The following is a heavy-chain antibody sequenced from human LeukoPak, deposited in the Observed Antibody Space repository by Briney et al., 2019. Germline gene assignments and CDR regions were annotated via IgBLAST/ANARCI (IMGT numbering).Heavy chain of an antibody. Sequence: SETLSLTCAVYGGSFSGYYWSWIRQPPGKGLEWIGEINHSGSTNYNPSLKSRVTISVDTSKNQFSLKLSSVTAADTAVYYCARANYYGSSGYYYRWEDYWGQGTLVTVSS. D-gene: IGHD3-22*01. J-gene: IGHJ4*02. CDR3: ARANYYGSSGYYYRWEDY. V-gene: IGHV4-34*01. CDR1: GGSFSGYY. CDR2: INHSGST.